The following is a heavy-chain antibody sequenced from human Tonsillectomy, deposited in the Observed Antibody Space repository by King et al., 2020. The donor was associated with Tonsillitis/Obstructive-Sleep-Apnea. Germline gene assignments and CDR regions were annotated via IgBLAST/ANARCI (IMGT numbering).Heavy chain of an antibody. CDR1: GGSISSCY. CDR3: ARGGSSSSSYYYYYYYMDV. V-gene: IGHV4-59*01. J-gene: IGHJ6*03. Sequence: QLQESGPGLVKPSETLSLTCTVSGGSISSCYWSWIRQPPGKGLEWIGYIYYSGSTNYNPSLKSRVTISVDTSKNQFSLKLSSVTAADTAVYYCARGGSSSSSYYYYYYYMDVWGKGTTVTVSS. D-gene: IGHD6-6*01. CDR2: IYYSGST.